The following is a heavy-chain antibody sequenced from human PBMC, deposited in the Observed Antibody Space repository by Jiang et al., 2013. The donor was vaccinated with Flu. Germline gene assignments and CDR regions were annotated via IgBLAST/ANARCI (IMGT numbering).Heavy chain of an antibody. Sequence: SCAASGFTFSSYGMHWVRQAPGKGLEWVAVISYDGSNKYYADSVKGRFTISRDNSKNTLYLQMNSLRAEDTAVYYCAKGSGITMVRGVIGSYGMDVWGQGTTVTVSS. CDR1: GFTFSSYG. J-gene: IGHJ6*02. D-gene: IGHD3-10*01. V-gene: IGHV3-30*18. CDR3: AKGSGITMVRGVIGSYGMDV. CDR2: ISYDGSNK.